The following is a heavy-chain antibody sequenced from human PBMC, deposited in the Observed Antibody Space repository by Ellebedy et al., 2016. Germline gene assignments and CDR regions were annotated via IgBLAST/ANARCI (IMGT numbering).Heavy chain of an antibody. D-gene: IGHD4-17*01. CDR1: GFTFSSYA. CDR3: AKDVDGDYGTYGMDV. CDR2: ISGSGGST. J-gene: IGHJ6*02. Sequence: GGSLRLSXAASGFTFSSYAMSWVRQAPGKGLEWVSAISGSGGSTYYADSVKGRFTISRDNSKNTLYLQMNSLRAEDTAVYYGAKDVDGDYGTYGMDVWGQGTTGTVSS. V-gene: IGHV3-23*01.